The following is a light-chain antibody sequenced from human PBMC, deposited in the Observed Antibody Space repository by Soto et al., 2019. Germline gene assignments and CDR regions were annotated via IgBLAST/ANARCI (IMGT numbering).Light chain of an antibody. CDR2: GAS. J-gene: IGKJ2*01. V-gene: IGKV3-20*01. Sequence: EIGLTQSPGPLSLSPGERATLSCRASQSVSSSFLALYRQKPGQAPRLLIDGASSRATGIPDRFSGSGSGTDFTITISGLEPEDCAVYYCRQDDSSPLTFGQGTKLEIK. CDR3: RQDDSSPLT. CDR1: QSVSSSF.